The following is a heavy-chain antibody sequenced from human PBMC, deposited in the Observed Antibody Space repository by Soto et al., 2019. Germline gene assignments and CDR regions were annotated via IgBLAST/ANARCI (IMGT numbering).Heavy chain of an antibody. CDR2: ISGSATYT. CDR1: GFTFQSYA. V-gene: IGHV3-23*04. CDR3: VKVGSDYYYGMDV. D-gene: IGHD3-10*01. J-gene: IGHJ6*02. Sequence: QLVESGGGLVQPGGSLRLSCVASGFTFQSYAMSWVRQAPGRGLEWLTAISGSATYTYYGESVKGRFTISRDNSNNTLFLHMNSLTAEDTALYYCVKVGSDYYYGMDVWGQGTTVTVSS.